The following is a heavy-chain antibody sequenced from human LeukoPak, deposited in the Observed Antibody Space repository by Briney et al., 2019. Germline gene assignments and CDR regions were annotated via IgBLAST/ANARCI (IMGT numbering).Heavy chain of an antibody. D-gene: IGHD2-21*02. CDR2: INHSGST. J-gene: IGHJ4*02. V-gene: IGHV4-34*01. CDR1: GGSFSGYY. CDR3: ARGATQAYCGGDCPNFDY. Sequence: KPSETLSLTCAVYGGSFSGYYWSWIRRPPGKGLEWIGEINHSGSTNYNPSLKSRVTISVDTSKNQFSLKLSSVTAADTAVYYCARGATQAYCGGDCPNFDYWGQGTLVTVSS.